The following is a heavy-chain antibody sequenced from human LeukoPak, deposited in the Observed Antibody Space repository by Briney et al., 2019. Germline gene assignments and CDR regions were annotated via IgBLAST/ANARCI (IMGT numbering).Heavy chain of an antibody. D-gene: IGHD1-26*01. V-gene: IGHV3-48*02. J-gene: IGHJ4*02. CDR1: GFTFSGYP. Sequence: GVSLRLSCAASGFTFSGYPMNWVRQAPGKGLEWVSYISSGSSTIYYADSVKGRFTISRDNAKNSLYLQMNSLGDEDTAVYYCARAPGSPQSRTPDYWGQGTLVTVSS. CDR3: ARAPGSPQSRTPDY. CDR2: ISSGSSTI.